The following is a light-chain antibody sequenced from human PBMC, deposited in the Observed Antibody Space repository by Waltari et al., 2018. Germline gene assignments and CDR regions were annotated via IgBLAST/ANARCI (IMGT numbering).Light chain of an antibody. CDR2: MAS. CDR1: QSVGTW. V-gene: IGKV1-5*03. CDR3: QQYSSFST. J-gene: IGKJ2*01. Sequence: DIQITPAPSTLSSSVGDRATTACRASQSVGTWLAWYQQKPGKAPKLLIYMASSLDSGVPSRFSGSGSGTDFTLTISSLQPDDFATYSCQQYSSFSTFGQGTKV.